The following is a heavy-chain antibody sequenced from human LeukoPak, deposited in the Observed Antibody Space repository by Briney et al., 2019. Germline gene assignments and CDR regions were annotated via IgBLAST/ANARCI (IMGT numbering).Heavy chain of an antibody. Sequence: ASVKVSCKSSGYTFTSYCISGVRQAPGQGLEGMGWISAYNGNTNYAQKLQGRVTMTTDTPTSTAYMELRSRRSDDTAVYYCAREIRAYSSGWTLMTYFDYWGQGTLVTVSS. D-gene: IGHD6-19*01. V-gene: IGHV1-18*01. CDR2: ISAYNGNT. CDR3: AREIRAYSSGWTLMTYFDY. J-gene: IGHJ4*02. CDR1: GYTFTSYC.